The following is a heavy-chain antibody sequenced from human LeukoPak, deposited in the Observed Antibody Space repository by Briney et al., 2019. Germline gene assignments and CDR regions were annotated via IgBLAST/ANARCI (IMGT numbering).Heavy chain of an antibody. Sequence: GGSLRLSCAASGFTFDDYAMHWVRQAPGKGLEWVSGISWNSGSIGYADSVKGRFTISRDNAKNSVFLQMNNVRTEDTALYYCVKDMEPGGSGHWGPGTLVTVSS. CDR1: GFTFDDYA. CDR2: ISWNSGSI. CDR3: VKDMEPGGSGH. J-gene: IGHJ4*02. V-gene: IGHV3-9*01. D-gene: IGHD1-26*01.